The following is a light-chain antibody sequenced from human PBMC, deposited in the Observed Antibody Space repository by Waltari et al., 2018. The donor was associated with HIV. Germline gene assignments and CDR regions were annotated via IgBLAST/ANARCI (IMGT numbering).Light chain of an antibody. J-gene: IGLJ1*01. CDR2: GHK. CDR3: SAWDDSLRATV. CDR1: FSNLGANT. V-gene: IGLV1-44*01. Sequence: QSVMSHPPSASGTPGQTVTISCSGRFSNLGANTVNWYQQIPGTAPRLLIYGHKQRPSGVPDRFSGSRSGTSASLTIGGLQSEDEADDYCSAWDDSLRATVFGTGTRVTVL.